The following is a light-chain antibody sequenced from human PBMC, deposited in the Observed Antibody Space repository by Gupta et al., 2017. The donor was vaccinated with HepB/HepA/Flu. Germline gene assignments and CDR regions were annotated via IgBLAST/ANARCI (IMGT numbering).Light chain of an antibody. V-gene: IGKV1-33*01. CDR1: QDISNY. CDR3: QQDDNLWT. J-gene: IGKJ1*01. CDR2: DAS. Sequence: DIQMTQSPSSLSASVGDRVTITCQASQDISNYLNWYQQKPGKAPKLLIYDASTLETGVPSRFSGSGSGTDFTCTISSLQPEDLATYYCQQDDNLWTFGQGTKVEIK.